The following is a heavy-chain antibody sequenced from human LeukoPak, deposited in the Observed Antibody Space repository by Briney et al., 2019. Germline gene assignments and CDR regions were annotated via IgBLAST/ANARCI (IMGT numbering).Heavy chain of an antibody. V-gene: IGHV4-30-4*08. D-gene: IGHD3-9*01. Sequence: SETLSLTCTVSGGSISSGDYYWSWIRQPPGTGLEWIGYIYYSGSTYYNPSPKSRVTISVDTSKNQFSLKLSSVTAADTAVYYCASKGPGYRGWFDPWGQGTLVTVSS. J-gene: IGHJ5*02. CDR3: ASKGPGYRGWFDP. CDR2: IYYSGST. CDR1: GGSISSGDYY.